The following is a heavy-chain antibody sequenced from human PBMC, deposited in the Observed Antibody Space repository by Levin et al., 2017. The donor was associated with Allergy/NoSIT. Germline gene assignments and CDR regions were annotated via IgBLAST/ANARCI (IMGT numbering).Heavy chain of an antibody. CDR2: IYGGGST. J-gene: IGHJ4*02. V-gene: IGHV3-53*01. Sequence: GESLKISCAVSGFTVSSNYMSWVRQAPGKGPEWVSVIYGGGSTYYADSVRGRFTIPRDNSKNTLSLQMNRLRVEDTAVYYCASEIPRGSPDKYVPLWGRGTLVTVSS. CDR1: GFTVSSNY. CDR3: ASEIPRGSPDKYVPL. D-gene: IGHD3-10*02.